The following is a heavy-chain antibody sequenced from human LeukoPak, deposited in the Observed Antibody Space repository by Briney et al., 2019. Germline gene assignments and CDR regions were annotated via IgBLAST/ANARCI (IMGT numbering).Heavy chain of an antibody. CDR1: GFTFSSYD. V-gene: IGHV3-13*01. CDR3: ARGSVLKGFDY. D-gene: IGHD2-8*01. J-gene: IGHJ4*02. Sequence: GGSLRLSCAASGFTFSSYDMHWVRQAPGKGLEWVSAICTAGDTYYPGSVKGRFTISRENAKNSLYLQMNSLRAGDTAVYYCARGSVLKGFDYWGQGTLVTVSS. CDR2: ICTAGDT.